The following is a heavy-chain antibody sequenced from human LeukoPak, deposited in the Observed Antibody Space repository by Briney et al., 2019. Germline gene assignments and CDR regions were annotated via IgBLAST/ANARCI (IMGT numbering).Heavy chain of an antibody. CDR1: GYTFDVYA. V-gene: IGHV3-43*02. CDR3: ARDDETYYYDGIGHNVDY. CDR2: ISGDRRST. J-gene: IGHJ4*02. Sequence: PGGSLRLSCAASGYTFDVYAAHCVRQSPEEGLECVSFISGDRRSTYYADSVKGQFTISRDNNKNSLYLQMNSLRPEDPAFYYCARDDETYYYDGIGHNVDYWGQGTLLTVSS. D-gene: IGHD3-22*01.